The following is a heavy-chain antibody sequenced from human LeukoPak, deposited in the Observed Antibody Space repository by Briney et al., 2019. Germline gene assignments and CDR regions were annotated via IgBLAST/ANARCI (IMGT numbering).Heavy chain of an antibody. Sequence: GSSVKVSCNASGGTFSSYAISWVRQAPGQGLEWMGGIIPIFGTANYAQKFQGRVTITADESTSTAHMELSRLRSDDTAVYYCARDLSMIAIPPGYWGRGTLVSVSS. D-gene: IGHD3-22*01. CDR1: GGTFSSYA. V-gene: IGHV1-69*01. J-gene: IGHJ4*02. CDR2: IIPIFGTA. CDR3: ARDLSMIAIPPGY.